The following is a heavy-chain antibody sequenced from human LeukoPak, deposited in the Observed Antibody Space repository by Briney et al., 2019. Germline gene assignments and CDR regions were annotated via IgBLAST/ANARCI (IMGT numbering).Heavy chain of an antibody. J-gene: IGHJ4*02. V-gene: IGHV4-39*02. Sequence: SETLSLTCTVSGGTISSYYWNWIRQPTGKGLEWIGSISYSGNPFYTPSLKGRVTISVDTSKNYFSLKLSSVTAADTALYYCARSQSGYNYGYHFDSWGQGTMVTVSS. CDR2: ISYSGNP. CDR1: GGTISSYY. CDR3: ARSQSGYNYGYHFDS. D-gene: IGHD5-18*01.